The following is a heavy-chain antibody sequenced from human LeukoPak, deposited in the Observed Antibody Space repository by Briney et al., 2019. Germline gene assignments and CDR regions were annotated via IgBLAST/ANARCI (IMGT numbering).Heavy chain of an antibody. CDR2: ISSSSSTI. J-gene: IGHJ6*04. CDR1: GFTFSSYN. CDR3: ARAKDYYGSGSGMDV. V-gene: IGHV3-48*04. Sequence: PGGSLRLSCAASGFTFSSYNMNWVRQAPGKGLEWVSYISSSSSTIYYADSVKGRFTISRDNAKNSLYLQMNSLRAEDTAVYYCARAKDYYGSGSGMDVWGKGTTVTISS. D-gene: IGHD3-10*01.